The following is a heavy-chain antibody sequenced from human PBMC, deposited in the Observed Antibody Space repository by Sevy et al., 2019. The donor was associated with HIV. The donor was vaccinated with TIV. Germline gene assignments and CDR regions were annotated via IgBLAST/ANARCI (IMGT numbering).Heavy chain of an antibody. Sequence: GGSLRLSCTASGFAFTNYYAMHWVRQAPGKGLEWVALISYDGSDKFYADSVKGRFTITRDNFKNTLYLQMNGLTTEDTAVYYCARPRANYVDHYFFYAMDVWDQGTTVTVSS. D-gene: IGHD4-17*01. CDR3: ARPRANYVDHYFFYAMDV. V-gene: IGHV3-30-3*01. J-gene: IGHJ6*02. CDR1: GFAFTNYYA. CDR2: ISYDGSDK.